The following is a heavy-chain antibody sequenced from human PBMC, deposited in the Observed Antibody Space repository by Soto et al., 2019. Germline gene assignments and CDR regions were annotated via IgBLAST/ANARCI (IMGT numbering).Heavy chain of an antibody. Sequence: QVQLQESGPGLVKPSQTLSLTCTVSGGSISSGGYYWSWIRQHPGKGLEWIGYIYYSGSTYYNPSLKGRVTLSVDTSKNQFSLKLSSVTAADTAVYYCARGDSGYYDSSGYYSYWGQGTLVTVSS. V-gene: IGHV4-31*03. CDR2: IYYSGST. CDR1: GGSISSGGYY. J-gene: IGHJ4*02. CDR3: ARGDSGYYDSSGYYSY. D-gene: IGHD3-22*01.